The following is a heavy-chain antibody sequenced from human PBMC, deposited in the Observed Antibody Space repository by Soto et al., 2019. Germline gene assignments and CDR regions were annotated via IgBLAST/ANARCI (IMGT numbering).Heavy chain of an antibody. D-gene: IGHD2-15*01. CDR2: ITVSGGST. V-gene: IGHV3-23*01. J-gene: IGHJ5*02. CDR3: AKGLEYCSGGSCLNWFDP. Sequence: SGGSLRLSCAASGFTFSSYAMSWVRQAPGKGLEWVSAITVSGGSTYYADSVKGRFTISRDNSKNTLYLQMNSLRAEDTAVYYCAKGLEYCSGGSCLNWFDPWGQGTLVTVSS. CDR1: GFTFSSYA.